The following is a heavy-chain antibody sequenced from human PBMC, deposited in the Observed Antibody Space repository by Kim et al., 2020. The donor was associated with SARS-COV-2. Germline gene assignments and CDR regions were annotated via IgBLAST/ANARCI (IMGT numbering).Heavy chain of an antibody. J-gene: IGHJ4*02. Sequence: SVKVSCKASGGTFSSYAISWVRQAPGQGLEWMGGIIPIFGTANYAQKFQGRVTITADESTSTAYMELSSLRSEDTAVYYCASKGHYGWQHFDYWGQGTLVTVSS. CDR3: ASKGHYGWQHFDY. CDR1: GGTFSSYA. V-gene: IGHV1-69*13. CDR2: IIPIFGTA. D-gene: IGHD3-10*01.